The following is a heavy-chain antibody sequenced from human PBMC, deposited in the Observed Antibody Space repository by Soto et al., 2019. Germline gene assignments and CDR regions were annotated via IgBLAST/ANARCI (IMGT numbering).Heavy chain of an antibody. CDR3: ARGLSTHIAVAGMGYFDS. V-gene: IGHV4-4*07. J-gene: IGHJ4*02. CDR1: GASMNSYH. Sequence: SETLSLTCTVSGASMNSYHWSWIRQPAGKGLEWIGHIHSSGSTNYNPSLKSRVTMSVDTSKNQFSLRLMSLTAADTAVYYCARGLSTHIAVAGMGYFDSWGQGTLVTVSS. CDR2: IHSSGST. D-gene: IGHD6-19*01.